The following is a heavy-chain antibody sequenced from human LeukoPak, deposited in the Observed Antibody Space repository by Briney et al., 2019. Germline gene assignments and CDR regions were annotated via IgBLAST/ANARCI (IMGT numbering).Heavy chain of an antibody. Sequence: GGSLRLSCAASGFTFSDYYMSWIRQAPGKGLEWVSYISNSDNTIYYADSVKGRFTISRDNAKNSLYLQMNSLRVEDTAVYYCVRDVLYYYGAERLFWFDPWGQGTLVTVSS. J-gene: IGHJ5*02. CDR2: ISNSDNTI. D-gene: IGHD3-10*01. CDR3: VRDVLYYYGAERLFWFDP. V-gene: IGHV3-11*04. CDR1: GFTFSDYY.